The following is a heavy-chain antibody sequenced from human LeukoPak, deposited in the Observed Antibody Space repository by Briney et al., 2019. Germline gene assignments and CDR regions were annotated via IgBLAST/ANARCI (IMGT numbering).Heavy chain of an antibody. CDR1: GGSFSGYY. D-gene: IGHD2-15*01. CDR2: INHSGST. CDR3: ARKGVVVAATYTKGSFDI. Sequence: KPSETLSLTCAVYGGSFSGYYWSRIRQPPGKGLEWIGEINHSGSTNYNPSLKSRVTISVDTSKNQFSLKLSSVTAADTAVYYCARKGVVVAATYTKGSFDIWGQGTMVTVSS. V-gene: IGHV4-34*01. J-gene: IGHJ3*02.